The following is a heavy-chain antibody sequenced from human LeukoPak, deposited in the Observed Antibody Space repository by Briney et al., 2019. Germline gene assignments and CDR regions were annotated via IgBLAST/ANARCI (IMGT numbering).Heavy chain of an antibody. D-gene: IGHD5-24*01. CDR2: IYYSGST. CDR3: ARVEMATIKGGNIYYYYYGMDV. Sequence: SETLSPTCTVSGVSVSSGSYYWSWIRQPPGKGLEWIGYIYYSGSTNYNPSLKSRVTISVDTSKNQFSLKLSSVTAADTAVYYCARVEMATIKGGNIYYYYYGMDVWGQGTTVTVSS. J-gene: IGHJ6*02. V-gene: IGHV4-61*01. CDR1: GVSVSSGSYY.